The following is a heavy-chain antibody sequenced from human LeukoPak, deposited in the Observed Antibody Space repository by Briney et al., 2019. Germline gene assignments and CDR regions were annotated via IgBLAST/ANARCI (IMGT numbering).Heavy chain of an antibody. CDR3: ARRVGPYGSGDFDY. D-gene: IGHD3-10*01. CDR2: MNPNSGNT. CDR1: GYTFTSYD. Sequence: WASVKVSCKASGYTFTSYDINWVRQATGQGLEWMGWMNPNSGNTGYAQKFQGRVTMTRNTSISTAYMELSSLRSEDTAVYYCARRVGPYGSGDFDYWGQGTLVTVSS. V-gene: IGHV1-8*01. J-gene: IGHJ4*02.